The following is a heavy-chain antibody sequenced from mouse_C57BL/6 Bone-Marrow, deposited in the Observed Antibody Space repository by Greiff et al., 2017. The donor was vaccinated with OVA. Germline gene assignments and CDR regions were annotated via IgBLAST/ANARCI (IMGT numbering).Heavy chain of an antibody. D-gene: IGHD1-1*01. CDR3: TDYYGSRHWYFDV. CDR1: GFNIKDDY. Sequence: VQLKQSGAELVRPGASVKLSCTASGFNIKDDYMHWVKQRPEQGLEWIGWIDPENGDTEYASKFQGKATITADTSSNTAYLQLSSLTSEDTAVYYCTDYYGSRHWYFDVWGTGTTVTVSS. CDR2: IDPENGDT. J-gene: IGHJ1*03. V-gene: IGHV14-4*01.